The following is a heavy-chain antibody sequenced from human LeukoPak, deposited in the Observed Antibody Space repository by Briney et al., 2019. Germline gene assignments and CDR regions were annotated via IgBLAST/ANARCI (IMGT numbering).Heavy chain of an antibody. CDR3: AREYCTNGVCQPGYYYYMDV. D-gene: IGHD2-8*01. CDR1: GFTFSSYA. CDR2: ISGSGGST. J-gene: IGHJ6*03. Sequence: PGGSLRLSCAASGFTFSSYAMSWVRQAPGKGLEWVSAISGSGGSTYYADSVKGRFTISRDNSKNSLYLQMNSLRAEDTALYHCAREYCTNGVCQPGYYYYMDVWGKGTTVTVSS. V-gene: IGHV3-23*01.